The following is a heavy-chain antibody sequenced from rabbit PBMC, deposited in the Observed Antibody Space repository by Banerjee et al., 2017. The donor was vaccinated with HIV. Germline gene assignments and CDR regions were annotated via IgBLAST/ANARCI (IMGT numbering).Heavy chain of an antibody. CDR1: GFSFSSSYW. Sequence: QSLEESGGDLVKPGASLTLTCTASGFSFSSSYWICWVRQAPGKGLEWIACIDTRAGGGTGYASWAKGRFTISKPSSTTVTLQMTSLTVADTATFFCARDYAGSDGYALHLWGQGTLVTVS. D-gene: IGHD4-2*01. CDR3: ARDYAGSDGYALHL. CDR2: IDTRAGGGT. J-gene: IGHJ3*01. V-gene: IGHV1S40*01.